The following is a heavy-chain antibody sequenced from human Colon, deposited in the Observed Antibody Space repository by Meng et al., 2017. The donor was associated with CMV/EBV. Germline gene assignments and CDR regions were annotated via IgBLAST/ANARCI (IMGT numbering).Heavy chain of an antibody. J-gene: IGHJ4*02. D-gene: IGHD3-10*01. CDR2: MNPNSANT. V-gene: IGHV1-8*01. CDR1: GYTFTSYD. CDR3: AIRASTSGSGSAYFDY. Sequence: GYTFTSYDINWVRQATGQGLEWMGWMNPNSANTGYAQKFQGRVTMTRNTSITTAYMELSSLRYEDTAVYYCAIRASTSGSGSAYFDYWGQGTLVTVSS.